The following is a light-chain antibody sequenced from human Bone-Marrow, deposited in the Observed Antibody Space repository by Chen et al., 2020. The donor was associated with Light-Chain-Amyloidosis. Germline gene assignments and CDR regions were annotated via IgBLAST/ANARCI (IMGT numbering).Light chain of an antibody. CDR3: CSYAGADNHVF. Sequence: QSALTQPPSASGSPGQSVTISCPGTNSDVGAYNYVSWYQLLPGKAPKLMIYEVTKRPSGVPGRFSGFKSGNTASLTVSGLQADDEADYYCCSYAGADNHVFFGGGTKLTVL. CDR1: NSDVGAYNY. V-gene: IGLV2-8*01. CDR2: EVT. J-gene: IGLJ2*01.